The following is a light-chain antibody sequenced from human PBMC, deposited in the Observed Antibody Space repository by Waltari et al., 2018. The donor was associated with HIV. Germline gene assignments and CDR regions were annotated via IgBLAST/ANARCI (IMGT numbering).Light chain of an antibody. CDR3: ATWDDSLNGVV. CDR1: SSNIGSNT. Sequence: QSVLTQPPSASGTPGQRVTISCSGSSSNIGSNTVNWYQQLPGTAPKVLIYRNNQRPSGVPDRFSGSKSGTSASLAISGLQSEDEADYYCATWDDSLNGVVFGGGTTLTGL. J-gene: IGLJ2*01. CDR2: RNN. V-gene: IGLV1-44*01.